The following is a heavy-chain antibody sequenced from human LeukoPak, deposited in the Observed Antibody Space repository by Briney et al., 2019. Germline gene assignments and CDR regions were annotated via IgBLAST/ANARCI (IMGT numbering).Heavy chain of an antibody. Sequence: SETLSLTCTVSGGSISSYYWSWIRQPPGKGLEWIGYIYYSGSTNYNPSLKSRVTISVDTSKNQFSLKLGSVTAADTAVYYCASSLTTVPTFDYWGQGTLVTVSS. CDR1: GGSISSYY. J-gene: IGHJ4*02. D-gene: IGHD4-17*01. V-gene: IGHV4-59*01. CDR3: ASSLTTVPTFDY. CDR2: IYYSGST.